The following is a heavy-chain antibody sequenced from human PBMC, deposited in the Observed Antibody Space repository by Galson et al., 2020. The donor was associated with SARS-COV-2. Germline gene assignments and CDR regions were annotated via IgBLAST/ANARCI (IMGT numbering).Heavy chain of an antibody. J-gene: IGHJ4*02. D-gene: IGHD1-1*01. V-gene: IGHV3-53*05. Sequence: GESLKISCAASGFPVNTHYLNWVRQPPGQGLEWVSVMHNGGHTYYADPVKVRFTVSRDNSRNKLYLEMNNLKIDDTAMYYCARDPFGGNDWDFDYLGPGTLVTVSS. CDR2: MHNGGHT. CDR3: ARDPFGGNDWDFDY. CDR1: GFPVNTHY.